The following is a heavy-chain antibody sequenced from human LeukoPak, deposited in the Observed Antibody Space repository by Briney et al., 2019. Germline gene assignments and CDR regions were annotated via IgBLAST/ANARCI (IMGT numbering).Heavy chain of an antibody. CDR3: ARQAPQYYYYYGMDV. J-gene: IGHJ6*02. V-gene: IGHV4-59*08. CDR1: GGSISSYY. Sequence: SETLSLTCTVSGGSISSYYWSWIRQPPGKGLEWIGYIFYSGSTNYNPSLKSRVTISVDTSNNQFSLKLSSVTAADTAVYYCARQAPQYYYYYGMDVWGQGTTVTVSS. CDR2: IFYSGST.